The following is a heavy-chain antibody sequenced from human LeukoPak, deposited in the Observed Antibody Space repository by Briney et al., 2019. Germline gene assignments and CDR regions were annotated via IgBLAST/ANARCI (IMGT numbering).Heavy chain of an antibody. J-gene: IGHJ4*02. V-gene: IGHV3-30*18. D-gene: IGHD6-19*01. Sequence: GRSLRLSCAASGFTFSSYGKHWVRQVPGKGLEWVAVISYDGSNKYYADSVKGRFTISRDNSKNTLYLQMNSLRAEDTAVYYCAKDLGSSGWFNDYWGQGTLVTVSS. CDR2: ISYDGSNK. CDR1: GFTFSSYG. CDR3: AKDLGSSGWFNDY.